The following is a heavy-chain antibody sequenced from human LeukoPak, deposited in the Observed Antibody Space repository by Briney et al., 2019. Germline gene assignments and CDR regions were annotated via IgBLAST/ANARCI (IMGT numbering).Heavy chain of an antibody. Sequence: PSETLSLTCAVSGGSISSIKWWSWVRQPPAKGLEWIGCSFYSGSTSYNPSPTSRVTVSVDTSHYQFSLKLSSVTAADTAVYYCASGTDYYGSGSYFTWGQGTLVTVS. CDR3: ASGTDYYGSGSYFT. D-gene: IGHD3-10*01. V-gene: IGHV4-4*02. CDR1: GGSISSIKW. J-gene: IGHJ5*02. CDR2: SFYSGST.